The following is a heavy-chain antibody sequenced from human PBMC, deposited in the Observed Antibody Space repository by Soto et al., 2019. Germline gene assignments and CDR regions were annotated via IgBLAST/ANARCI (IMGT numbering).Heavy chain of an antibody. Sequence: GGSLRLSCAASGFSFSSYGMQWVRQAPGKGLEWVAVISYDGSNKYYADSVKDRFTISRDNSKKTLYLQMNSLRADDTAVYYCVAGEYFFDYCGQGTLVTVSS. D-gene: IGHD6-19*01. V-gene: IGHV3-30*03. J-gene: IGHJ4*02. CDR3: VAGEYFFDY. CDR2: ISYDGSNK. CDR1: GFSFSSYG.